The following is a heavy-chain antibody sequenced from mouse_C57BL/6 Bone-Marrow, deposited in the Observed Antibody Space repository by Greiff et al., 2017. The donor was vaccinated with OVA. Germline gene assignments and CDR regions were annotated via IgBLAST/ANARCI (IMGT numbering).Heavy chain of an antibody. CDR3: ARHMYYGSSAWFAY. Sequence: EVKLMESGGGLVQPGESLKLSCGSNEYEFPSHDMSWVRKNPEKRLELVAAINSDGGSTYYPDTMERRFIISRDNTKKTLYLQMSSLRSEDTALYYCARHMYYGSSAWFAYWGQGTLVTVSA. D-gene: IGHD1-1*01. CDR2: INSDGGST. V-gene: IGHV5-2*01. CDR1: EYEFPSHD. J-gene: IGHJ3*01.